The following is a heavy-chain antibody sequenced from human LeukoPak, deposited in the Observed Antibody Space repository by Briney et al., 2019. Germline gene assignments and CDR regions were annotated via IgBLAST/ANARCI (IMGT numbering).Heavy chain of an antibody. CDR1: GGSISSSTYY. V-gene: IGHV4-39*01. CDR2: IYNSGNT. Sequence: SETLSLTCTVSGGSISSSTYYWGRIRQPPGKGLEWIGNIYNSGNTYYSPSLKSRVTISVDPSKNQFSLKLTSVTAADTAVYYCARRGASSNWFDPWGQGTLVTVSS. D-gene: IGHD1-26*01. J-gene: IGHJ5*02. CDR3: ARRGASSNWFDP.